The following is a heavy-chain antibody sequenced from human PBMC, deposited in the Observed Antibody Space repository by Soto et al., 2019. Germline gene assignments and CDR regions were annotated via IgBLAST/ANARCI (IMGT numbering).Heavy chain of an antibody. CDR3: TTDSGMSPYSFDY. Sequence: GGSLRLSCATSGFTFSKDWVGWVRQAPGKGLEWVGRIMSKTDGGTTDYAAPVKGRFTISRDDSKSTLYLQMNSLKTEDTAFYYCTTDSGMSPYSFDYWGQGTL. CDR2: IMSKTDGGTT. CDR1: GFTFSKDW. V-gene: IGHV3-15*01. D-gene: IGHD1-26*01. J-gene: IGHJ4*02.